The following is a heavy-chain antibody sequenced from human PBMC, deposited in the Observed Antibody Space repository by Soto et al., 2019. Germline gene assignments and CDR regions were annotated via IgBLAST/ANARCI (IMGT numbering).Heavy chain of an antibody. Sequence: PSETLSLTCTVSGGSISSGGYYWSWIRQHPGKGLEWIGYIYYSGSTYYNPSLKSRVTISVDTSKNQFSLKLSSVTAADTAVYYCARVSSIAAPAPFDYWGQGTLVTVSS. V-gene: IGHV4-31*03. CDR1: GGSISSGGYY. J-gene: IGHJ4*02. D-gene: IGHD6-6*01. CDR3: ARVSSIAAPAPFDY. CDR2: IYYSGST.